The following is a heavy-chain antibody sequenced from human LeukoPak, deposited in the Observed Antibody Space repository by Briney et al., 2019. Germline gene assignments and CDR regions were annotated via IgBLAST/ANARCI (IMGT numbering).Heavy chain of an antibody. CDR1: GGSISSSSYY. CDR3: ASEDTMVRGMDYYYMDV. V-gene: IGHV4-39*01. D-gene: IGHD3-10*01. J-gene: IGHJ6*03. CDR2: IYYSGST. Sequence: SETLSLTCTVSGGSISSSSYYWGWIRQPPGKGLEWIGSIYYSGSTYYNPSLKSRVTISVDTSKNQFSLKLSSVTAADTAVYYCASEDTMVRGMDYYYMDVWGKGTTVTISS.